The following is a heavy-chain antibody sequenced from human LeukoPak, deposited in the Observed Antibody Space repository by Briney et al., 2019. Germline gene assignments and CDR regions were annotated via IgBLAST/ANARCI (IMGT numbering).Heavy chain of an antibody. J-gene: IGHJ3*02. D-gene: IGHD3-10*01. Sequence: GGSLRLSCAASGFTFSSYAMSWVRQAPGKGLEWVSAISGSGGSTYYADSVKGRFTISRDNSKNTLYLQMNSLRAEDTAVYYCAREKDYYYGSGSYADAFDIWGQGTMVTVSS. CDR2: ISGSGGST. V-gene: IGHV3-23*01. CDR3: AREKDYYYGSGSYADAFDI. CDR1: GFTFSSYA.